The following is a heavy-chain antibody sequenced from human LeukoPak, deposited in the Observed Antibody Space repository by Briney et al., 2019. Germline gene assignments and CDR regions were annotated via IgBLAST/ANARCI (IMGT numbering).Heavy chain of an antibody. Sequence: GAPVKVSCKASGYTFTVYYMHWVRQAPGQGLEWMGWINPNSGGTNYAQKFQDRVTMTRDTSISTAYMELSSLRSDDTAVYYCARGLSGAYADYWGQGTLVTVSS. CDR2: INPNSGGT. CDR3: ARGLSGAYADY. V-gene: IGHV1-2*02. D-gene: IGHD7-27*01. J-gene: IGHJ4*02. CDR1: GYTFTVYY.